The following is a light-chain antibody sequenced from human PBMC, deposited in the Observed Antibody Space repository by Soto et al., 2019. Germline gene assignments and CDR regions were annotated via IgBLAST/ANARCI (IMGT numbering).Light chain of an antibody. CDR1: QSVSSSY. CDR2: GAS. CDR3: QQYDDSMT. J-gene: IGKJ1*01. Sequence: VVMTQSPASLSVSPGERATLSCRASQSVSSSYLAWYQQKPGQAPRLLIYGASTRATGIPDRFSGSGSGTDFTLTISRLEPEDFAVYHCQQYDDSMTFGQGTKVDIK. V-gene: IGKV3-20*01.